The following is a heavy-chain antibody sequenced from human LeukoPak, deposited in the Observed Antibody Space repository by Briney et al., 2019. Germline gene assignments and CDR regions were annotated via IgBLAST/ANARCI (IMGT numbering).Heavy chain of an antibody. CDR1: GGSISSGAYY. J-gene: IGHJ6*02. V-gene: IGHV4-39*07. D-gene: IGHD6-13*01. CDR3: ARDGSSWFYYYYYGMDV. CDR2: INHSGST. Sequence: SETLSLTCTVSGGSISSGAYYWSWIRQPPGKGLEWIGEINHSGSTNYNPSLKSRVTISVDTSKNQFSLKLSAVTAADTAVYYCARDGSSWFYYYYYGMDVWGQGTTVTVSS.